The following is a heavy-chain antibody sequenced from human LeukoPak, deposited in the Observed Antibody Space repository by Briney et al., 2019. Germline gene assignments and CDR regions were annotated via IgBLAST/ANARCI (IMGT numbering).Heavy chain of an antibody. CDR2: IYYSGST. CDR1: GGSISSSSYY. CDR3: ARSRGYSGYDGNY. J-gene: IGHJ4*02. Sequence: PSETLSLTCTVSGGSISSSSYYWGWIRQPPGKGLEWIGSIYYSGSTYYNPSLKSRVTISVDTSKNQFSLKLSSVTAADTAVYYCARSRGYSGYDGNYWGQGTLVTVSS. V-gene: IGHV4-39*01. D-gene: IGHD5-12*01.